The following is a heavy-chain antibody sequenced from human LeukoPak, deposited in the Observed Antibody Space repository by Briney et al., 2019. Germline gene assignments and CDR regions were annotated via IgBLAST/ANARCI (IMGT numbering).Heavy chain of an antibody. V-gene: IGHV3-23*01. J-gene: IGHJ4*02. CDR3: AKGMRYCSSTSCQLHDY. CDR1: GFTFSGFA. CDR2: ISRSGEST. Sequence: GGSLRLSCAASGFTFSGFAMSWIRQAPGKGLEWVSSISRSGESTFYADSVKGRFTISRDNSKNTLYLQMNSLRAEDTAVYYCAKGMRYCSSTSCQLHDYWGQGTLVTVSS. D-gene: IGHD2-2*01.